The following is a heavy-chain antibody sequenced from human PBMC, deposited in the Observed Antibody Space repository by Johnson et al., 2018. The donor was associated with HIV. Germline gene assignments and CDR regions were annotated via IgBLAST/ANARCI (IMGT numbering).Heavy chain of an antibody. D-gene: IGHD3-16*02. CDR3: ARDNTTFGGVIVPIGAFDV. CDR1: GFSFSDYY. J-gene: IGHJ3*01. Sequence: QVQLVESGGGLVRPGGSLRLSCLASGFSFSDYYMSWIRQAPGTGLEWISYMSSSGTTIYHTESVKGRFTISRDNAKNSLYLQMNSLRAEDTAVYYCARDNTTFGGVIVPIGAFDVWGQGTMVSVSS. CDR2: MSSSGTTI. V-gene: IGHV3-11*04.